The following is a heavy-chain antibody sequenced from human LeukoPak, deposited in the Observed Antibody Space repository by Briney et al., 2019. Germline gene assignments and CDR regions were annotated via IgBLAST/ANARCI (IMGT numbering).Heavy chain of an antibody. CDR3: AKGSWIQLWAPLGY. Sequence: GGSLRLSCAASGFTFDDYAMHWVRQAPGKGLEWVSGISWNSGSIGYADSVKGRFTISRDNAKNSLYLQMNSLRAEDTALYYCAKGSWIQLWAPLGYWGQGTLVTVSS. CDR1: GFTFDDYA. V-gene: IGHV3-9*01. J-gene: IGHJ4*02. D-gene: IGHD5-18*01. CDR2: ISWNSGSI.